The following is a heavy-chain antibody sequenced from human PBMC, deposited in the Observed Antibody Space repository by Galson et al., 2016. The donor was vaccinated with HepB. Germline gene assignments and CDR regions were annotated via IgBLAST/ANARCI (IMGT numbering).Heavy chain of an antibody. J-gene: IGHJ6*02. CDR1: GFTFTRYA. CDR3: VKDGLDVVVLLDTGMDC. CDR2: ISSDGSRT. Sequence: SLRLSCAASGFTFTRYAMHWVRQAPEKGLEYVSAISSDGSRTYYADSVKGRFTISRDNSKNTLFLQMSSLRVEDTAVYYCVKDGLDVVVLLDTGMDCWGQGTTVLVSS. V-gene: IGHV3-64D*06. D-gene: IGHD2-2*03.